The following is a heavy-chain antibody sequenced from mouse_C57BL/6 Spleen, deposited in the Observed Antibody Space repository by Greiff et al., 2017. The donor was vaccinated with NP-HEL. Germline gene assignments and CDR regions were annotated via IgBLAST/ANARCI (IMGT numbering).Heavy chain of an antibody. D-gene: IGHD2-2*01. Sequence: LQQSGAELVRPGASVTLSCKASGYTFTDYEMHWVKQTPVHGLEWIGAIDPETGGTAYNQKFKGKAILTADKSSSTAYMELRSLTSEDSAVYYCTRGGVTTAFAYWGQGTLVTVSA. CDR1: GYTFTDYE. J-gene: IGHJ3*01. CDR3: TRGGVTTAFAY. CDR2: IDPETGGT. V-gene: IGHV1-15*01.